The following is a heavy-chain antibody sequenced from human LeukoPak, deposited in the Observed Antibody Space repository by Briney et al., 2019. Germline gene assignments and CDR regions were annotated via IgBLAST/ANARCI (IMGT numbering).Heavy chain of an antibody. V-gene: IGHV4-4*07. CDR1: GGSISSYF. CDR3: ARDHVYGSGSPYYYYGMDV. J-gene: IGHJ6*02. D-gene: IGHD3-10*01. CDR2: IYFSETT. Sequence: PSETLSLTCTVSGGSISSYFWSWVRQPAGKGLEWIGRIYFSETTNYNPSLRSRVTMSVDTPKNQFSLKLNSVAAADTAVYYCARDHVYGSGSPYYYYGMDVWGQGTTVTVSS.